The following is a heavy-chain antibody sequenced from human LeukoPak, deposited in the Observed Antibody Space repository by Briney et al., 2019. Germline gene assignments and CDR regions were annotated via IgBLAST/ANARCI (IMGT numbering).Heavy chain of an antibody. CDR3: ARDAVGATRYYYYYYYMDV. CDR1: GYSISSGYY. CDR2: IYYSGST. V-gene: IGHV4-38-2*02. D-gene: IGHD1-26*01. Sequence: SETLSLTCTVSGYSISSGYYWGWIRQPPGKGLEWIGSIYYSGSTYYNPSLKSRVTISVDTSKNQFSLKLSSVTAADTAVYYCARDAVGATRYYYYYYYMDVWGKGTTVTVSS. J-gene: IGHJ6*03.